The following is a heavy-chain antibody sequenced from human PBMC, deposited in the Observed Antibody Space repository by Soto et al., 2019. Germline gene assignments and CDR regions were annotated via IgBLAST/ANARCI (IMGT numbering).Heavy chain of an antibody. J-gene: IGHJ4*02. CDR3: TVRDEVTSYYINH. Sequence: PSETLSLTCAVYGGSFSGHSWTWIRQSPGKGLEWIGDINHSGRVNYSPSLKSRVTISLDTSKNQFSLTLSAVTAADTATYFCTVRDEVTSYYINHWGRGTLVTVSS. CDR1: GGSFSGHS. V-gene: IGHV4-34*01. CDR2: INHSGRV. D-gene: IGHD2-21*02.